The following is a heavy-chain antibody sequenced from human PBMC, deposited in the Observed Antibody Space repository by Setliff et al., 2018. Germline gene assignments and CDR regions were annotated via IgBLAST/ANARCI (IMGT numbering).Heavy chain of an antibody. CDR2: ISSSGSI. Sequence: RLSCAASGFTFSSYAMNWVRQGPGKGLEWVSYISSSGSIYYANSVKGRFTISRDNAKNSLSLQMNSLRTEDTAVYYCFGAGTCSYWDQGTLVTVSS. CDR3: FGAGTCSY. V-gene: IGHV3-48*03. D-gene: IGHD3-10*01. CDR1: GFTFSSYA. J-gene: IGHJ4*02.